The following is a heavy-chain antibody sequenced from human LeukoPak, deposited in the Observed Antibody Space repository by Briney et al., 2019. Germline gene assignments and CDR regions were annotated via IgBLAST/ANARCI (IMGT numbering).Heavy chain of an antibody. CDR1: GFTFSTFA. Sequence: GGSLRLSCAASGFTFSTFAMIWVRQPPGKGLEWVSSIFPSGGEIHYADSVRGRFTISRDNSKSTLSLQMNSLRAEDTAIYYCATYRQVLLPFESWGQGTLVTASS. CDR3: ATYRQVLLPFES. V-gene: IGHV3-23*01. J-gene: IGHJ4*02. CDR2: IFPSGGEI. D-gene: IGHD2-8*02.